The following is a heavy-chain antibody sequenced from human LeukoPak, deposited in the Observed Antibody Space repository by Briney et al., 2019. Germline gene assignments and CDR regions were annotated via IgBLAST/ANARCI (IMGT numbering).Heavy chain of an antibody. V-gene: IGHV4-34*01. CDR3: AKGYSSHYYGMDV. J-gene: IGHJ6*02. D-gene: IGHD6-19*01. CDR2: INHSGST. Sequence: GSLRLSCAASGFHFSSYAMRWMRQPPGKGLEWIGEINHSGSTNYNPSLKSRVTISVDTSKNQFSLKLSSVTAADTAVYYCAKGYSSHYYGMDVWGQGTTVTVSS. CDR1: GFHFSSYA.